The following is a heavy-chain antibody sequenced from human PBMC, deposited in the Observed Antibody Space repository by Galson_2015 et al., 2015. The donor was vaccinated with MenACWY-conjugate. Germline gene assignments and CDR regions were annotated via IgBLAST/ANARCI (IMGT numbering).Heavy chain of an antibody. CDR2: IKQDGNDK. D-gene: IGHD1-26*01. J-gene: IGHJ4*02. V-gene: IGHV3-7*03. Sequence: SLRLSCAASGFTLSSYWMSWARQAPGKGLEWVASIKQDGNDKGYLDSVKGRFTISRDNARNSLYLQMNSLRAEDTAIYYCARGPRGQLPGVDFDYWGQGTLVTVSS. CDR1: GFTLSSYW. CDR3: ARGPRGQLPGVDFDY.